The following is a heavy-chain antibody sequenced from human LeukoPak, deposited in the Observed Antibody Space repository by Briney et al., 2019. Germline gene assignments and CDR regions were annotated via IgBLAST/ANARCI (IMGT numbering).Heavy chain of an antibody. D-gene: IGHD2-15*01. CDR3: AIRPYPDCSGGSCYNYFDY. CDR1: GGTFSSYA. J-gene: IGHJ4*02. V-gene: IGHV1-69*13. Sequence: ASVKVSCKASGGTFSSYAISWVRQAPGQGLEWMGGIIPIFGTANYAQKFQGRVTITADESTSTAYMELSSLRSEDTAVYYCAIRPYPDCSGGSCYNYFDYWGQGTLVTVSS. CDR2: IIPIFGTA.